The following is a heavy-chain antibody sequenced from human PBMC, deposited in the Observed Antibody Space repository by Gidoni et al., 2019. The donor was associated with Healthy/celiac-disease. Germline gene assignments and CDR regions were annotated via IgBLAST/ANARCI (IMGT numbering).Heavy chain of an antibody. Sequence: QLQLQESGPGLVKPSQTLSLTCDVSGGSISSGGYPWSWIRQPPGKGLEWIGYIYHSGSTYYNPSLKSRVTISVDRSKNQFSLKLSSVTAADTAVYYCASASMYSSGYDYWGQGTLVTVSS. CDR1: GGSISSGGYP. D-gene: IGHD6-19*01. CDR3: ASASMYSSGYDY. CDR2: IYHSGST. J-gene: IGHJ4*02. V-gene: IGHV4-30-2*01.